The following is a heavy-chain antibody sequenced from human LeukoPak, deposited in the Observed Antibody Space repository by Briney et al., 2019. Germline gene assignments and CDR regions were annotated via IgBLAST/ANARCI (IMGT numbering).Heavy chain of an antibody. CDR2: ISSSSSYI. D-gene: IGHD3-10*01. V-gene: IGHV3-21*01. J-gene: IGHJ4*02. CDR3: AKDTAVGYYGSRSGIDY. Sequence: PGGSLRLSCAASGFTFSSYSMNWVRQAPGRGLEWVSSISSSSSYIYYADSVKGRFTISRDNAKNSLYLQMNSLRAEDTAVYYCAKDTAVGYYGSRSGIDYWGQGTLVTVSS. CDR1: GFTFSSYS.